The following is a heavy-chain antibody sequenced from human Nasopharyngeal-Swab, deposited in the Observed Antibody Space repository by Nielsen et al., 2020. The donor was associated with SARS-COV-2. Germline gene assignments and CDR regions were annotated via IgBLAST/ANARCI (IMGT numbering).Heavy chain of an antibody. CDR1: GVIFSKYW. CDR2: VNQDGSRR. V-gene: IGHV3-74*01. Sequence: GESLKISCVASGVIFSKYWMHWVRQAPGKVLVWVSRVNQDGSRRDYADSVRGRFTISRDNAKNTLYLQMNSLRVEDTAVYYCVKHQGSSSDQWGQGTLVTVSS. CDR3: VKHQGSSSDQ. J-gene: IGHJ4*02.